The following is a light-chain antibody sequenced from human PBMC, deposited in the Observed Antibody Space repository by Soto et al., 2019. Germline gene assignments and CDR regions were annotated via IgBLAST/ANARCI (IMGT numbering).Light chain of an antibody. V-gene: IGLV1-47*02. CDR2: LGD. CDR1: TSNIGTFY. J-gene: IGLJ1*01. Sequence: QSALTQPPSASSTPGQTVTISCSGSTSNIGTFYVYWYQHLPGTAPKLLIYLGDQRASGVSDRFSGSKSGTSASLAINGLRSDDEADYYCAAWDDNLNAYVFGSGTKLTV. CDR3: AAWDDNLNAYV.